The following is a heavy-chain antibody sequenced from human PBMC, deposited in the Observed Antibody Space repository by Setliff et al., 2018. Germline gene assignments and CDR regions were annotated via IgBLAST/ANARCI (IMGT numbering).Heavy chain of an antibody. Sequence: ASVKVSCKASGYTFTTYGVAWVRQAPGQGLEWLGWISAYNGNTNYAQKLQGRVTMTTDTSTSTAYMELRSLRSDDTAVYYCARETYYYGSGSYYTPLVDYWGQGTLVTVSS. CDR1: GYTFTTYG. CDR3: ARETYYYGSGSYYTPLVDY. J-gene: IGHJ4*02. CDR2: ISAYNGNT. V-gene: IGHV1-18*01. D-gene: IGHD3-10*01.